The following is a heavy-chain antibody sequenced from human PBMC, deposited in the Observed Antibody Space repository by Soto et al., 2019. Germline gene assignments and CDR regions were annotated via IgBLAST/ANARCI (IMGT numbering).Heavy chain of an antibody. CDR1: GGSFSGYY. D-gene: IGHD4-17*01. V-gene: IGHV4-34*01. CDR2: INHSGST. Sequence: SETLSLTCAVYGGSFSGYYWSWIRQPPGKGLEWIGEINHSGSTNYNPSLKSRVTISVDTSKNQFSLKLSSVTAADTAVYYCARSDELLTTVTFDFWGQGNLVTVSS. J-gene: IGHJ4*02. CDR3: ARSDELLTTVTFDF.